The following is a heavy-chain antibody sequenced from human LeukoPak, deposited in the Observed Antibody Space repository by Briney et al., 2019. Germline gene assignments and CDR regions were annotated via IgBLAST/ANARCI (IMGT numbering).Heavy chain of an antibody. J-gene: IGHJ3*02. CDR2: SRNKDSSYTT. D-gene: IGHD1-26*01. V-gene: IGHV3-72*01. Sequence: GGSLRLSRAASGFTFSDHNMDWVRQAPGKGLEWVGRSRNKDSSYTTEYAASVKGRFTISRDDSKNSLYLQMNSLKTEDTAVYYCARDSGSYSWYAFDIWGQGTMVTVSS. CDR1: GFTFSDHN. CDR3: ARDSGSYSWYAFDI.